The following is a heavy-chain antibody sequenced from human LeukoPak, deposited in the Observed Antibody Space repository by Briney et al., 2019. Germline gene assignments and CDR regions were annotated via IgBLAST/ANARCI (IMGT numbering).Heavy chain of an antibody. D-gene: IGHD6-13*01. CDR1: GGSFSGYY. J-gene: IGHJ3*02. CDR3: ARPSLISSSWYMLGDAFDI. Sequence: SETLSLTCAVYGGSFSGYYWSWIRQPPGKGLEWIGEINHSGSTNYNPSLKSRVTISVDTSKNQFSLKLSSVTAADTAVYYCARPSLISSSWYMLGDAFDIWGQGTMVTVSS. CDR2: INHSGST. V-gene: IGHV4-34*01.